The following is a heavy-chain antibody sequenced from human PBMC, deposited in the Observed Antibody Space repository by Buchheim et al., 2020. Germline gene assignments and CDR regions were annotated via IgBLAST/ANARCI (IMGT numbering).Heavy chain of an antibody. J-gene: IGHJ4*02. D-gene: IGHD2-15*01. CDR3: AKVGCSGGSCYSGFDY. Sequence: EVQLLESGGGLVQPGGSLRLSCAASGFTSSTYAMSWVRQAPGKGLEWVSTISGSGGSTYYADSVKGRFTLSRDNSKNTPCLQMNSLRVEDTAVYYCAKVGCSGGSCYSGFDYWGQGTL. CDR1: GFTSSTYA. V-gene: IGHV3-23*01. CDR2: ISGSGGST.